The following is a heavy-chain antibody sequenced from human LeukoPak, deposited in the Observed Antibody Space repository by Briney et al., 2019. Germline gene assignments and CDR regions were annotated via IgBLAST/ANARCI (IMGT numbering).Heavy chain of an antibody. Sequence: SETLSLTCTVSGGSISSYYWSWIRQPPGKGLEWIGYIHYSGSTNYNPSLKSRVTISVYMSKNQFSLKLSSVTAADTAVYYCARWEMATINFDYWGQGTLVTVSS. CDR1: GGSISSYY. V-gene: IGHV4-59*12. CDR2: IHYSGST. CDR3: ARWEMATINFDY. D-gene: IGHD5-24*01. J-gene: IGHJ4*02.